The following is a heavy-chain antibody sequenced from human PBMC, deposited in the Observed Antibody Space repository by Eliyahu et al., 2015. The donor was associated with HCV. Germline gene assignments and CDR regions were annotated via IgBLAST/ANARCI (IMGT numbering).Heavy chain of an antibody. CDR3: AVVPAAVRFFYNWFDP. CDR2: ITHRRAT. D-gene: IGHD2-2*01. CDR1: GGPFSAYS. J-gene: IGHJ5*02. V-gene: IGHV4-34*02. Sequence: QVQQEPWGAGLLKPSETLSLSCTVHGGPFSAYSWSWIRQPPGRGLEWIGEITHRRATNYNPSLKRRVTISMDTSKNQFSLKVNSVTATDTAVYYCAVVPAAVRFFYNWFDPWGQGTLVTVSS.